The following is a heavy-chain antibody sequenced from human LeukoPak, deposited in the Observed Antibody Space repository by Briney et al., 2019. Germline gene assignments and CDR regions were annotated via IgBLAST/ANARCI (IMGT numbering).Heavy chain of an antibody. CDR2: INPNSGGT. J-gene: IGHJ4*02. V-gene: IGHV1-2*02. Sequence: ASVKVSCKASGYTFTGYYMHWVRQAPGQGLEWMGWINPNSGGTNYAQKFQGRVTMTRDTSISTAYMELSRLRSDDTAVYYCARSSAAAGIFDYWGQGTLVTVSS. CDR1: GYTFTGYY. CDR3: ARSSAAAGIFDY. D-gene: IGHD6-13*01.